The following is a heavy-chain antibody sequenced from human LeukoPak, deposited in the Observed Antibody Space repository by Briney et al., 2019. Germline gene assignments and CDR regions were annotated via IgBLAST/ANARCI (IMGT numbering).Heavy chain of an antibody. CDR2: IYPGDSDT. V-gene: IGHV5-51*01. CDR1: GYSFTSYW. Sequence: GKSLTISCKASGYSFTSYWIGWVRQMPGKGLEWMGIIYPGDSDTRYSPSFQGQVTISPDKSISTAYLQWSSLKASDTAMYYCATRDPEGEGAKVDYYYYYDMDVWGKGTTVTVSS. D-gene: IGHD1-26*01. CDR3: ATRDPEGEGAKVDYYYYYDMDV. J-gene: IGHJ6*03.